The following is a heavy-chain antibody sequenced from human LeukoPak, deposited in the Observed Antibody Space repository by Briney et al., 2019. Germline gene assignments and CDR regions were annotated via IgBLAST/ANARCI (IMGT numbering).Heavy chain of an antibody. V-gene: IGHV3-23*01. CDR3: AKAQWHNEGAFDY. CDR1: GFTFSSYA. CDR2: ISGGGGST. J-gene: IGHJ4*02. Sequence: PGGSLRLSCAASGFTFSSYAMSWVHQAPGKGLEWVSAISGGGGSTYYADSVKGRFTISRDNSKNTLYLQMNSLRAEDTAVYYCAKAQWHNEGAFDYWGQGTLVTVSS. D-gene: IGHD6-19*01.